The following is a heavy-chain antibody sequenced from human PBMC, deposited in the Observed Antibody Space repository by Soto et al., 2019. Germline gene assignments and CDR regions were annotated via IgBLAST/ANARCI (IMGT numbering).Heavy chain of an antibody. Sequence: PSETLAPTCTVSGGSISSYYWSWIRQPPWKGLEWIGYIYYSGSTNNNPSLKSRVTISVDTSKNQFSLKLSSVTAADTAVYYCARGVITMVRGVIIRTFDPWGQGTLVTVS. V-gene: IGHV4-59*01. J-gene: IGHJ5*02. CDR2: IYYSGST. CDR1: GGSISSYY. CDR3: ARGVITMVRGVIIRTFDP. D-gene: IGHD3-10*01.